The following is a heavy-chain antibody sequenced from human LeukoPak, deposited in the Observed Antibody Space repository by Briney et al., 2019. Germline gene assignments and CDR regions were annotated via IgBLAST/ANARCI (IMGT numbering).Heavy chain of an antibody. CDR1: GFTFGDYA. D-gene: IGHD3-22*01. J-gene: IGHJ4*02. V-gene: IGHV3-49*04. Sequence: GGSLRLSCTASGFTFGDYAMSWVRQAPGKGLEWVGFIRSKAYGGTTGYAASAKGRFTISRDDSKRIAYLQMNSLKTEDTAVYYCTSHLVVVALFDYWGQGTLVTVSS. CDR3: TSHLVVVALFDY. CDR2: IRSKAYGGTT.